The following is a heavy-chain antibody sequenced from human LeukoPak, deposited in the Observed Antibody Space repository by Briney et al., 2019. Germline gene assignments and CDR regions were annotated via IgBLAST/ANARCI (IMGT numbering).Heavy chain of an antibody. J-gene: IGHJ6*03. CDR1: GYTFTSYA. CDR2: INTNTGNP. V-gene: IGHV7-4-1*02. D-gene: IGHD6-19*01. Sequence: VASVKVSCKASGYTFTSYAMNWVRQAPGQGLEWMGWINTNTGNPTYAQGFTGRFVFSLDTSVSTAYLQISSLKAEDTAVYYCARGRQWLAPYYYYMDVWGKGTTVTVSS. CDR3: ARGRQWLAPYYYYMDV.